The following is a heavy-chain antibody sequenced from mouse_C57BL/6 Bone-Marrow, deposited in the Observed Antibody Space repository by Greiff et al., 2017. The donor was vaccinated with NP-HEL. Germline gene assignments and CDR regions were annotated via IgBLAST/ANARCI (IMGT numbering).Heavy chain of an antibody. Sequence: VQLQQPGAELVRPGTSVKLSCKASGYTFTSYWMHWVKQRPGQGLEWIGVIDPSDSYTNYNQKFKGQATLTVDTSASTAYMQISSLTSEDSAVYYCARSTMVTPYWGQGTTLTVSS. CDR3: ARSTMVTPY. J-gene: IGHJ2*01. CDR1: GYTFTSYW. D-gene: IGHD2-2*01. V-gene: IGHV1-59*01. CDR2: IDPSDSYT.